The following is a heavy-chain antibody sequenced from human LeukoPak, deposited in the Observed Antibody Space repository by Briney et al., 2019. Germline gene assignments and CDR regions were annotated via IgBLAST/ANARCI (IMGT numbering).Heavy chain of an antibody. V-gene: IGHV3-9*03. CDR2: ISWNSGSI. CDR3: AKGRRTGDYDFWSGPIGGFDP. CDR1: GFTFDDYA. D-gene: IGHD3-3*01. J-gene: IGHJ5*02. Sequence: GRSMRLSCAASGFTFDDYAMHWVRHARGKGLEWVSGISWNSGSIVYADSVEGRFTISRDNDKNSLYLQMNSLRAEDMALYYCAKGRRTGDYDFWSGPIGGFDPWGQGTLVTVSS.